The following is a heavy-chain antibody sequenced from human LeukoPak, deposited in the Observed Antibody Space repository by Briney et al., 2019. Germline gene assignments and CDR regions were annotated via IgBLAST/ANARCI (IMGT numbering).Heavy chain of an antibody. CDR1: GGSISSYY. Sequence: SETLSLTCTVSGGSISSYYWGWIRQPPGQGLEWIVSIYYSGSTYYNPSLKSRVTISVDTSKTQFSLKLSSVTAAETAVYYCGRHVIAVAGTGAFDYWGQGTLVTVSS. D-gene: IGHD6-19*01. V-gene: IGHV4-39*01. CDR2: IYYSGST. CDR3: GRHVIAVAGTGAFDY. J-gene: IGHJ4*02.